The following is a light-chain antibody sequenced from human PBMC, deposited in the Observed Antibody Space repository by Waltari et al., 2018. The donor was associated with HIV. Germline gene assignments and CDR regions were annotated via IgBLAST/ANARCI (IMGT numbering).Light chain of an antibody. J-gene: IGLJ2*01. Sequence: SALTQPASVSGSPGQSVTISCTGHRPCFALHHFPSWYQQHPGKAPQLIIFGVNYRPSGISSRFSASKSGDTASLTISGLQSGDEADYYCTTYTDRNSLLIGSGTKLTVL. V-gene: IGLV2-14*01. CDR1: RPCFALHHF. CDR3: TTYTDRNSLL. CDR2: GVN.